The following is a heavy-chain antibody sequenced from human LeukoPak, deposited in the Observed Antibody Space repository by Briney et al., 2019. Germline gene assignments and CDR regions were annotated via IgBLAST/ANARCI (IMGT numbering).Heavy chain of an antibody. J-gene: IGHJ4*02. CDR3: AKYPLAAAAAYYFDY. CDR2: ISGSGGST. D-gene: IGHD6-13*01. CDR1: GFTFSNYA. V-gene: IGHV3-23*01. Sequence: GRSLRLSCAASGFTFSNYAMHWVRQAPGKGLEWVSAISGSGGSTYYADSVKGRFTISRDNSKNTLYLQMNSLRAEDTAVYYCAKYPLAAAAAYYFDYWGQGTLVTVSS.